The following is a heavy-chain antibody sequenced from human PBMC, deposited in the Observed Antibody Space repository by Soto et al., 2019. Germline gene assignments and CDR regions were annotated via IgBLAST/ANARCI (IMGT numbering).Heavy chain of an antibody. CDR3: ERGAGPTVNGLWHFDS. D-gene: IGHD2-8*01. CDR2: IWYDGTQK. CDR1: GFTFNTYS. Sequence: HPGGSLRLSCEASGFTFNTYSMHWVRQPPGKGLEWLAAIWYDGTQKYYADSVKGRFIISRDNSKKTLYLEMNSLRAEETAVSYRERGAGPTVNGLWHFDSWGQGTLVTVSS. J-gene: IGHJ4*02. V-gene: IGHV3-33*01.